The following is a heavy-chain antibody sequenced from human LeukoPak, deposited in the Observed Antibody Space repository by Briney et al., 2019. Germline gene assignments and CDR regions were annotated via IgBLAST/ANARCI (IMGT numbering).Heavy chain of an antibody. Sequence: PSETLSLTCAVYGGSFSGYYWSWIRQPPGKGLEWIGEINHSGSTNYNPSLKSRVTISVDTSKNQFSLKLSSVTAADTAVYYCARVRVVCSGGSCYHYYGMDVWGQGTTVTVSS. D-gene: IGHD2-15*01. CDR1: GGSFSGYY. V-gene: IGHV4-34*01. J-gene: IGHJ6*02. CDR2: INHSGST. CDR3: ARVRVVCSGGSCYHYYGMDV.